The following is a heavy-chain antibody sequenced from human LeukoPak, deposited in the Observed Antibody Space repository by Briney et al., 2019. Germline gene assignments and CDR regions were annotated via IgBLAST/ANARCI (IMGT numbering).Heavy chain of an antibody. V-gene: IGHV3-66*01. J-gene: IGHJ4*02. CDR2: SYSGNTT. D-gene: IGHD6-19*01. Sequence: GGSLRLSCAASGFTVSSNYMSWVRQAPGKGLEWVAISYSGNTTYCADSVRGRFTISRDKSKNRLNLQMNSLRAEDTAVYYCATYSSGRRGYYFDSWGQGTLVTVSS. CDR3: ATYSSGRRGYYFDS. CDR1: GFTVSSNY.